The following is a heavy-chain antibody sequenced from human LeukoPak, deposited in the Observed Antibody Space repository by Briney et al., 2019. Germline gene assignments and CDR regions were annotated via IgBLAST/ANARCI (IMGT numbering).Heavy chain of an antibody. J-gene: IGHJ5*02. CDR1: GGTFSSYA. V-gene: IGHV1-69*05. CDR2: IIPIFGTA. CDR3: ATEMATPVGWFDP. D-gene: IGHD5-24*01. Sequence: SVTVSCKASGGTFSSYAISWVRQAPGQGLEWMGGIIPIFGTANYAQKFQGRVTITTDESTSTAYMELSSLRSEDTAVYYCATEMATPVGWFDPWGQGTLVTVSS.